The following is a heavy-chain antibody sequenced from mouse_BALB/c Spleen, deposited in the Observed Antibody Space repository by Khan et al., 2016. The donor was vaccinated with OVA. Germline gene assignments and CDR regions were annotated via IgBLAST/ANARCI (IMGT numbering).Heavy chain of an antibody. V-gene: IGHV1-69*02. D-gene: IGHD2-10*02. Sequence: QVQLQQPGAELVKPGAPVKLSCKASGYTFTSYWMNWVKQRPGRGLEWIGRIDPSDSETHYNPKFQEKATLTGDNSSSTAYIQLSSLTSEDSAVYYCARDQYGNYFYAMDYWGQGTSVTVSS. CDR3: ARDQYGNYFYAMDY. J-gene: IGHJ4*01. CDR1: GYTFTSYW. CDR2: IDPSDSET.